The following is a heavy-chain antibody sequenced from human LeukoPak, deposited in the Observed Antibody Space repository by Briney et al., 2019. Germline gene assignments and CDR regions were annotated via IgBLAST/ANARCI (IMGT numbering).Heavy chain of an antibody. Sequence: SETLSLTCAVYGGSFSGYYWSWIRQPPGKGLEWIGEINHSGSTNYNPSLKSRVTISVDTSKNQFSLKLSSVTAADTAVYYCGRMRNVLRFLEWLPYIDYWGQGTLVTVSS. CDR2: INHSGST. D-gene: IGHD3-3*01. CDR3: GRMRNVLRFLEWLPYIDY. V-gene: IGHV4-34*01. CDR1: GGSFSGYY. J-gene: IGHJ4*02.